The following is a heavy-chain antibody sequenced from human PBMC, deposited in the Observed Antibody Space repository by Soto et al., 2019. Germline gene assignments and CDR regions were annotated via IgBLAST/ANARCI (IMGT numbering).Heavy chain of an antibody. CDR3: TSLVLTGGRLDY. Sequence: EVQLVESGGGLVQPGGSLKLSCAASGFTFSGSAMHWVRQASGKGLEWVGRIRSKANSYATAYAASVKGRFTISRDDSKNTAYLQMNSLKTEDTAVYYCTSLVLTGGRLDYWGQGTLVTVSS. CDR2: IRSKANSYAT. D-gene: IGHD2-15*01. J-gene: IGHJ4*02. V-gene: IGHV3-73*02. CDR1: GFTFSGSA.